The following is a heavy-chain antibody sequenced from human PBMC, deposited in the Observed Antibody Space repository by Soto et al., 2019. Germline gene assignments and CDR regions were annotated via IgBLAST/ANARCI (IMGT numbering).Heavy chain of an antibody. Sequence: PSETLSLTCTVSGGSIRSDDYYWTWIRQHPGKGLEWIGYINYRGIISYSPSLMSRMNISRDTSKNQFSLSLMSVTAADTAVYYCATDGGHGSGRYRFENWGQGALVTVSS. CDR3: ATDGGHGSGRYRFEN. J-gene: IGHJ4*02. D-gene: IGHD3-10*01. V-gene: IGHV4-31*03. CDR2: INYRGII. CDR1: GGSIRSDDYY.